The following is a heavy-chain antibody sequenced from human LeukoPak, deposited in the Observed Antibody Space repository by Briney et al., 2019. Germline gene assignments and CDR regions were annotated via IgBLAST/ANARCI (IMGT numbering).Heavy chain of an antibody. CDR2: IKQDGSEK. J-gene: IGHJ6*02. CDR3: ARHFYGPSYYYGMDV. Sequence: GGSLRLSCAASGFTFTKYWMSWVRQAPGKGLEWVANIKQDGSEKYYVGSVKGRFTISRDYAKNSLYLHMNSLRAADTAVYYCARHFYGPSYYYGMDVWGQGTTVTVSS. D-gene: IGHD2/OR15-2a*01. CDR1: GFTFTKYW. V-gene: IGHV3-7*05.